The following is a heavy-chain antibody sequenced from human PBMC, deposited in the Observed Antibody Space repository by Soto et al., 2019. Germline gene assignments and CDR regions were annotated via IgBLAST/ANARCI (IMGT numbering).Heavy chain of an antibody. Sequence: GGSLRLSCAASGFTFRHYSMHWVRQAPGKGLEWVAYISTSSSPRYYADSVKGRFTISRDNDRKSIYLEMSSLRDEDTAIYYCERDGSTETTNFHYAMDVWGQGTTVTVS. D-gene: IGHD4-17*01. CDR1: GFTFRHYS. CDR2: ISTSSSPR. CDR3: ERDGSTETTNFHYAMDV. V-gene: IGHV3-48*02. J-gene: IGHJ6*02.